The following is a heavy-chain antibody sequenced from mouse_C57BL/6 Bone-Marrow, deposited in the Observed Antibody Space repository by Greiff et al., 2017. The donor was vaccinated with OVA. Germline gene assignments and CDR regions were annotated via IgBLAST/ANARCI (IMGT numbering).Heavy chain of an antibody. Sequence: QVQLQQPGAELVKPGASVKLSCKASGYTFTSYWMQWVKQRPGQGLEWLGEIDPSDSYTNYNQKFKGKATLTVDTSSSTAYMQLSSLTSEDSAVYYCAREAYDYEGYFDYWGQGTTLTVSS. V-gene: IGHV1-50*01. J-gene: IGHJ2*01. CDR2: IDPSDSYT. D-gene: IGHD2-4*01. CDR3: AREAYDYEGYFDY. CDR1: GYTFTSYW.